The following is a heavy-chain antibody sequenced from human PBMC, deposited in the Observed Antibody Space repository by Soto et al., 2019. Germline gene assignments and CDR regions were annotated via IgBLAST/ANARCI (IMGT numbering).Heavy chain of an antibody. D-gene: IGHD6-6*01. CDR1: GFTFSSYS. J-gene: IGHJ4*02. CDR3: ARDRDSSSLFAY. Sequence: EVQLVESGGGLVKPGGSLRLSCAASGFTFSSYSMNWVRQAPGKGLEWVSSISSSSSYIYYADSVKGRFTISRDNAKNSLYLQLHSLRAEDTAVYYCARDRDSSSLFAYGGQGTLVTVSS. V-gene: IGHV3-21*01. CDR2: ISSSSSYI.